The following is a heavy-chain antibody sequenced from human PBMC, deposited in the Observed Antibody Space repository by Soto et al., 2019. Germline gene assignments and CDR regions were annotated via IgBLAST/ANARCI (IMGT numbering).Heavy chain of an antibody. J-gene: IGHJ5*02. CDR2: IYTTGNI. Sequence: QVQLLESGPGLVKPSETLSLTCNVSGASTSIYYWSWIRQSAGKGLEWIGRIYTTGNINYNPSLRSRVTMSRDSSKNQLFLNFTSVTAADTAVYYCVRDRLNWFDPWGQGVLVTVSS. CDR1: GASTSIYY. V-gene: IGHV4-4*07. CDR3: VRDRLNWFDP.